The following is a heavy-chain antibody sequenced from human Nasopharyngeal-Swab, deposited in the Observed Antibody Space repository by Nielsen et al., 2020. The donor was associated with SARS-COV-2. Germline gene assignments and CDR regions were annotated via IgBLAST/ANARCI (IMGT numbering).Heavy chain of an antibody. Sequence: SETLSLTCTVSGGSVSSGSYYWSWIRQPPGKGLEWIGYIYHSGSTNYNPSLKSRVTISVDTSKNQFSLKLSSVTAADTAVYYCRGITGTPGAFDIWGQGTMVTVSS. CDR2: IYHSGST. CDR3: RGITGTPGAFDI. CDR1: GGSVSSGSYY. D-gene: IGHD1-20*01. J-gene: IGHJ3*02. V-gene: IGHV4-61*01.